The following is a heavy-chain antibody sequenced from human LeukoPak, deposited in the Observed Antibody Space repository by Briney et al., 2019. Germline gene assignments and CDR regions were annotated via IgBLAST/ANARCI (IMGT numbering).Heavy chain of an antibody. CDR3: ARDTFLGVVPAARFDY. CDR1: GYTFTSYG. CDR2: ISAYNGNT. Sequence: GASVKVSCKASGYTFTSYGISWVRQAPGQGLEWMGWISAYNGNTNYAQKLQGRVTMTTDTSTSTAYMELRSLRSDDTAVYYCARDTFLGVVPAARFDYWGQGTLVTVSS. V-gene: IGHV1-18*01. D-gene: IGHD2-2*01. J-gene: IGHJ4*02.